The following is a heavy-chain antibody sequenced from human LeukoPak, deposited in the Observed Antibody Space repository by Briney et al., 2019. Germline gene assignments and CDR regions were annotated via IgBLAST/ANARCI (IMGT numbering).Heavy chain of an antibody. J-gene: IGHJ1*01. CDR2: IKSETDGGTT. V-gene: IGHV3-15*01. Sequence: PGGSLRLSCATSGFIFSKAWMSWVRQAPGKGLEWVGRIKSETDGGTTDYAAPVKGRFTISRDDSKNTLYLQMNSLKTEDTAVYYCVIDNLDQSGWLGYFQHWGQGALVTVSS. D-gene: IGHD6-19*01. CDR1: GFIFSKAW. CDR3: VIDNLDQSGWLGYFQH.